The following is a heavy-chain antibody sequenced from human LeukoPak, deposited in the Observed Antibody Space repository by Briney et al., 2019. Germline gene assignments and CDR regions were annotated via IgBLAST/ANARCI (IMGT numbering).Heavy chain of an antibody. D-gene: IGHD3-22*01. CDR2: INPNSGGT. CDR1: GYTFTGYY. J-gene: IGHJ3*02. Sequence: ASVKVSCKASGYTFTGYYMHWVRQAPGQGLEWMGWINPNSGGTNYAQKFQGRVTMTRDTSISIAYMELIRLRSDDTALYYCARGTGYYDSSGYYGDFDIWGQGTVVTVSS. V-gene: IGHV1-2*02. CDR3: ARGTGYYDSSGYYGDFDI.